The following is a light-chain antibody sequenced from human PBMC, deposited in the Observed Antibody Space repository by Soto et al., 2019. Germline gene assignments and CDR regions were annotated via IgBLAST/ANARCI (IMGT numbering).Light chain of an antibody. Sequence: DAVLTHSPDSLSASLGDRATMTCKSSQSVLYSSNNKNYLAWYQQKPGQPPKLLIYWASTRESGVPDRFSGSGSGTDFTLTISSLQAEDVAVYYCQQYLHTPRTFGQGTKVDIK. CDR3: QQYLHTPRT. CDR2: WAS. V-gene: IGKV4-1*01. J-gene: IGKJ1*01. CDR1: QSVLYSSNNKNY.